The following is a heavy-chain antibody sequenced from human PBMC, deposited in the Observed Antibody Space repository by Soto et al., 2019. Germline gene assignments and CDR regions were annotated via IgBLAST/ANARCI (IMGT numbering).Heavy chain of an antibody. CDR1: GGSISSSSYY. CDR3: ASPKIAFYNWFDP. J-gene: IGHJ5*02. Sequence: SETLSLTCTVSGGSISSSSYYWGWIRQPPGKGLEWIGSIYYSGSTYYNPSLKSRVTISVDTSKNQFSLKLSSVTVADTAVYYCASPKIAFYNWFDPWGQGTLVTVSS. D-gene: IGHD3-3*02. V-gene: IGHV4-39*01. CDR2: IYYSGST.